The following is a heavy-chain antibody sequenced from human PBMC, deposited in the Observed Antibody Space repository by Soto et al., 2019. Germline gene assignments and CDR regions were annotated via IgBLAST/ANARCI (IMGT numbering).Heavy chain of an antibody. V-gene: IGHV1-58*01. J-gene: IGHJ3*02. CDR1: GFTFTSSA. CDR3: AAAYYDILTGYPWVPDAFDI. CDR2: TVVGSGNT. Sequence: ASVKVSCKASGFTFTSSAVQWVRQARGQRLEWIRWTVVGSGNTNYAQKFQERVTITRDMSTSTAYMELSSLRSEDTAVYYCAAAYYDILTGYPWVPDAFDIWGQGTMVTVSS. D-gene: IGHD3-9*01.